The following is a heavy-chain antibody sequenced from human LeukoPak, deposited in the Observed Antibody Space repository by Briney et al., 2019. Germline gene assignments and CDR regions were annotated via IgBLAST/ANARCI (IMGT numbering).Heavy chain of an antibody. V-gene: IGHV4-59*11. D-gene: IGHD3-10*01. J-gene: IGHJ4*02. CDR2: THYTGET. Sequence: SETLSLTCNVSGDSISDPYWNCIRQSPGRGLEWIGYTHYTGETNYNPSLKSRLTMSVDTSNNQVYLRLSSVTAADTAVYYCGRNLGSGSDHWGQGTLVTVSS. CDR3: GRNLGSGSDH. CDR1: GDSISDPY.